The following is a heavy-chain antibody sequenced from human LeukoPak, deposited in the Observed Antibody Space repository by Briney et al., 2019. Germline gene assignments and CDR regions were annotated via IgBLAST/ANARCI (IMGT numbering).Heavy chain of an antibody. CDR1: GSTFSSYS. D-gene: IGHD1-14*01. CDR3: ARDPPRRYDY. Sequence: SGGSLRLSCAASGSTFSSYSMNWVRQAPGKGLEWVSYISSSSDAIYYADSVKGRFTISRDNAKNSLYLQMNSLRAEDTAVYYCARDPPRRYDYWGQGTLVTVSS. CDR2: ISSSSDAI. J-gene: IGHJ4*02. V-gene: IGHV3-48*01.